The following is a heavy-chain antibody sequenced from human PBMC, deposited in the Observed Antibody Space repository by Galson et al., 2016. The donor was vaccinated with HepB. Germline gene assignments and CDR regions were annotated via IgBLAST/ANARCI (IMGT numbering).Heavy chain of an antibody. CDR1: GYTFTGYY. J-gene: IGHJ6*02. V-gene: IGHV1-2*06. Sequence: SVKVSCKASGYTFTGYYMHWVRQAPGQGLEWMGRINPNSGGTNYAQKFQGRVTMTRDTSISTAYMELSRLRSDDTAVYYCERDGYSSSWYSHTAGYYYGMDVWGQGTTVTVSS. CDR3: ERDGYSSSWYSHTAGYYYGMDV. D-gene: IGHD6-13*01. CDR2: INPNSGGT.